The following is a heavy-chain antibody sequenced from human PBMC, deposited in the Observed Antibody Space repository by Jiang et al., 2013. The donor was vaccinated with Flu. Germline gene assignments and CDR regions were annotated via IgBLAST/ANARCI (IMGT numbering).Heavy chain of an antibody. CDR1: GGSISSSSYY. V-gene: IGHV4-39*01. CDR2: IYYSGST. CDR3: ASKLRYPPNWFDP. J-gene: IGHJ5*02. D-gene: IGHD3-9*01. Sequence: GLVKPSETLSLTCTVSGGSISSSSYYWGWIRQPPGKGLEWIGSIYYSGSTYYNPSLKSRVTISVDTSKNQFSLKLSSVTAADTAVYYCASKLRYPPNWFDPWGQGTLVTVSS.